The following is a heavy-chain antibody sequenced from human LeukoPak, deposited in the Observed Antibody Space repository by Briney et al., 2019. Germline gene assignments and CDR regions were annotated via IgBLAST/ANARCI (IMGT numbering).Heavy chain of an antibody. CDR2: ISGSGGTT. CDR1: RFTFSSYS. D-gene: IGHD4-17*01. V-gene: IGHV3-23*01. CDR3: AKRDRTVTHAFDI. J-gene: IGHJ3*02. Sequence: PGGSLRLSCAASRFTFSSYSMNWVRQAPGKGLEWVSSISGSGGTTYYADSVKGRFTISRDNSENTLYLQMNSLRAEDTAVYYCAKRDRTVTHAFDIWGQGTMVTVSS.